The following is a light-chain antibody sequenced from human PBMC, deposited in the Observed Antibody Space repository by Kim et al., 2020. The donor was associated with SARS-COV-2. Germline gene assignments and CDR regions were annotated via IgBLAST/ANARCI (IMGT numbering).Light chain of an antibody. CDR3: QVWDSGSDHVV. V-gene: IGLV3-21*04. Sequence: PGNPDWIACEGTDIGSKGVDWYQQKPGQAPVLVIYYDTDRPSGIPERFSGSNSGNTATLTISRVEVGDEADYYCQVWDSGSDHVVFGGGTQLTVL. CDR2: YDT. J-gene: IGLJ2*01. CDR1: DIGSKG.